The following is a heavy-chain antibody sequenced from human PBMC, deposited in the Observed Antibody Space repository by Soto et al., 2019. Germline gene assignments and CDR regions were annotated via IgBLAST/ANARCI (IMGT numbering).Heavy chain of an antibody. V-gene: IGHV4-59*01. Sequence: SETLSLTCTVSGGSISSYYLSWIRQPPGKGLEWIGYIYYSGSTNYNPSLKSRVTISVDTSKNQFSLKLSSVTAADTAVYYCARVGRDYGDSIYYYGMDVWGQGTTVTVSS. CDR2: IYYSGST. CDR3: ARVGRDYGDSIYYYGMDV. J-gene: IGHJ6*02. D-gene: IGHD4-17*01. CDR1: GGSISSYY.